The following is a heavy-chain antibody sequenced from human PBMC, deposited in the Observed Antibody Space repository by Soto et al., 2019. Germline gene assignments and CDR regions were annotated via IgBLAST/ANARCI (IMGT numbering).Heavy chain of an antibody. V-gene: IGHV3-23*01. Sequence: GGSLRLSCSASGFTFSNYAIHWVRQAPGKGLEWVSAISGSGGSTYYADSVKGRFTISRDNSKNTLYLQMNSLRAEDTAVYYCAMSSRYGVSRDAFDIWGQGTMVTVSS. CDR1: GFTFSNYA. J-gene: IGHJ3*02. CDR2: ISGSGGST. CDR3: AMSSRYGVSRDAFDI. D-gene: IGHD4-17*01.